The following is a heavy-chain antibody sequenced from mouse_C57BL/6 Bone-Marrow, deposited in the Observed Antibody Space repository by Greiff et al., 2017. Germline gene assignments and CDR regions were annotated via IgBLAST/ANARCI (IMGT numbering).Heavy chain of an antibody. D-gene: IGHD2-1*01. CDR1: GYTFTSYG. CDR3: ARMGFYYGNTGFAY. V-gene: IGHV1-81*01. J-gene: IGHJ3*01. CDR2: IYPRSGNT. Sequence: VQLQQSGAELARPGASVKLSCKASGYTFTSYGISWVKQRTGQGLEWIGEIYPRSGNTYYNEKFKGKATLTADKSASTAYMELRSLTSEYSSVYFGARMGFYYGNTGFAYWGQGTLVTVSA.